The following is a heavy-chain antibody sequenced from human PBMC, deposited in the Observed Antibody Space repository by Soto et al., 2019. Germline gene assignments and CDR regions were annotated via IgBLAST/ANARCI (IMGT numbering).Heavy chain of an antibody. J-gene: IGHJ3*02. CDR3: AFWSGYSRGAFDI. CDR1: GYTFTSYA. Sequence: ASVKVSCKASGYTFTSYAMRWVRQAPGQRLEWMGWINAGNGNTKYSQKFQGRVTITRDTSASTAYMELSSLRSEDTAVYYCAFWSGYSRGAFDIWGQGTMVTVSS. V-gene: IGHV1-3*01. D-gene: IGHD3-3*01. CDR2: INAGNGNT.